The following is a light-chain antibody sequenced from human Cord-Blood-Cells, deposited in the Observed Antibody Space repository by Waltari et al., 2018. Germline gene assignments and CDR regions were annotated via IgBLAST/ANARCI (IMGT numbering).Light chain of an antibody. Sequence: DIQMTQSPSSLSSSVGDRVTSTCRAGQSIRSYLNWYQQKQGKAPKLLIYAASSLQSGVPSRFSGSGSGTDFTLTISSLQPEDFATYYCQQSYSTPPTFGGGTKVEIK. V-gene: IGKV1-39*01. J-gene: IGKJ4*01. CDR1: QSIRSY. CDR2: AAS. CDR3: QQSYSTPPT.